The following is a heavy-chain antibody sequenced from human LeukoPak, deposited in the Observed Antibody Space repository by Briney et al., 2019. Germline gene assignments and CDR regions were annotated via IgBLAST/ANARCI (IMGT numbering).Heavy chain of an antibody. CDR2: INTNTGNP. Sequence: GASVKVSCKASGYTFSGYAMNWVRQAPGQGLEWMGWINTNTGNPTYAQDFTGRIVFSLDTSVSTAYLQISSLKAADTAAYYCARGSYAAATVLGYWGQGTLVTVAS. CDR3: ARGSYAAATVLGY. D-gene: IGHD6-13*01. V-gene: IGHV7-4-1*02. J-gene: IGHJ4*02. CDR1: GYTFSGYA.